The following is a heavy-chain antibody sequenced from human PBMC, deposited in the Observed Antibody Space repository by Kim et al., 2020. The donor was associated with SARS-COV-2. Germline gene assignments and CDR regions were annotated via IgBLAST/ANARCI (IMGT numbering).Heavy chain of an antibody. CDR3: AAGIGWQIDY. CDR1: GFSIDDYW. Sequence: GGSLRLSCVASGFSIDDYWMNWIPRAPGKGLEGVAIIKKDGSETFFVNSLGGRFTISRDNKKNSLYLEMNSLTGDDSAVYYCAAGIGWQIDYWGQGTLVTVSS. CDR2: IKKDGSET. D-gene: IGHD6-19*01. J-gene: IGHJ4*02. V-gene: IGHV3-7*05.